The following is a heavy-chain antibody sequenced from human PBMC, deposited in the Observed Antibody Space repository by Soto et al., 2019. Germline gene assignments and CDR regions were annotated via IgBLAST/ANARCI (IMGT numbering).Heavy chain of an antibody. CDR1: GFTFSSYA. CDR2: ISYDGSNN. J-gene: IGHJ4*02. Sequence: QVQLVESGGGVVQPGRSLRLSCAASGFTFSSYAMHWVRQAPGKGLEWVAVISYDGSNNYYADSVKGRFTISRDNSKNTLYLQMNSLRAEDTAVYYCARDRGPYSSSFDYWGQGTLVTVSS. V-gene: IGHV3-30-3*01. D-gene: IGHD6-6*01. CDR3: ARDRGPYSSSFDY.